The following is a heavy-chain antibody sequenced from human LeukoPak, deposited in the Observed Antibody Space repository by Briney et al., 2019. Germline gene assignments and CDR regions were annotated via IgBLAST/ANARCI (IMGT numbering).Heavy chain of an antibody. CDR1: GFTVSTNY. D-gene: IGHD1-1*01. Sequence: GGSLRLSCAASGFTVSTNYMSWVRQAPGKGLEWVSVFYSGGNTYYADSVKGRFTISRDNSNNTLHLQMNSLRPDDSALYYCAREDNPLWFDPWGQGTLVTVSS. CDR2: FYSGGNT. V-gene: IGHV3-66*02. CDR3: AREDNPLWFDP. J-gene: IGHJ5*02.